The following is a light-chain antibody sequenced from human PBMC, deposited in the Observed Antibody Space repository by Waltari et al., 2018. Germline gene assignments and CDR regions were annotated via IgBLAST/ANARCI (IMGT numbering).Light chain of an antibody. CDR1: QSISSY. CDR2: AAS. Sequence: DIQMTQSPSSLSASVGDRVTITCRASQSISSYLNWYQQKPGKAPKLLIYAASSLQSGVPARFGSSGSGTDFTLTISSLQPEDFATYYCQQSYSTLGTFGQGTEVEIK. CDR3: QQSYSTLGT. J-gene: IGKJ1*01. V-gene: IGKV1-39*01.